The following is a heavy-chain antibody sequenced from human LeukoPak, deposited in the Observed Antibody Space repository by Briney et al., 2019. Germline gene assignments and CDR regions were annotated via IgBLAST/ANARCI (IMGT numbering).Heavy chain of an antibody. J-gene: IGHJ4*02. V-gene: IGHV5-51*01. CDR2: IYPGDSDT. CDR3: VRRFYSDSSAYHYDY. D-gene: IGHD3-22*01. CDR1: GYSFTSYW. Sequence: GESLKISCKGSGYSFTSYWIGWVRQMPGKGLEWMGIIYPGDSDTRYSPSFQGQVTISADTSISTAYMQWWSLKASDTAMYYCVRRFYSDSSAYHYDYWGQGTQVTVSS.